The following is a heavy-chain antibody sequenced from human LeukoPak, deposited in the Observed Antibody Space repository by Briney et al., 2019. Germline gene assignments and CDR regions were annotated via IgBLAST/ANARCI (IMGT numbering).Heavy chain of an antibody. D-gene: IGHD1-26*01. V-gene: IGHV3-21*01. CDR3: ARVAHTWELLGLWDY. CDR1: GFTFSSYS. J-gene: IGHJ4*02. Sequence: GGSLRLSCAASGFTFSSYSMNWVRQAPGKGLEWVSSISSSSSYIYYADSVKGRFTISRDNAKNSLYPQMNSLRAEDTAVYYCARVAHTWELLGLWDYWGQGTLVTVSS. CDR2: ISSSSSYI.